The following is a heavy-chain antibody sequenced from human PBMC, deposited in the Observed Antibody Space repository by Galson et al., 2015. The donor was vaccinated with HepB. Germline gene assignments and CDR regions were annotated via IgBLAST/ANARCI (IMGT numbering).Heavy chain of an antibody. Sequence: SLRLSCAASGFTFSSYSMNWVRQAPGKGLEWVSSISSSSSYIYYADSVKGRFTISRDNAKNSLYLQMNSLRAEDTAVYYCARARITMVRGVIGYWGQGTLVTVSS. D-gene: IGHD3-10*01. CDR3: ARARITMVRGVIGY. J-gene: IGHJ4*02. CDR1: GFTFSSYS. CDR2: ISSSSSYI. V-gene: IGHV3-21*01.